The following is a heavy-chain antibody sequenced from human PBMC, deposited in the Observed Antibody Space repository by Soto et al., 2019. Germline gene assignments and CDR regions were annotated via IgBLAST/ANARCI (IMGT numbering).Heavy chain of an antibody. J-gene: IGHJ6*02. CDR3: ATLGVRRDYYYYGMDV. CDR1: GYTFTSYY. D-gene: IGHD3-16*01. CDR2: INPSGGST. V-gene: IGHV1-46*03. Sequence: VKVSCKASGYTFTSYYMHWVRQAPGQGLEWMGIINPSGGSTSYAQKLQGRVTMTRDTSTSTVYMELSSLRSEDTAVYYCATLGVRRDYYYYGMDVWGQGTTVTVS.